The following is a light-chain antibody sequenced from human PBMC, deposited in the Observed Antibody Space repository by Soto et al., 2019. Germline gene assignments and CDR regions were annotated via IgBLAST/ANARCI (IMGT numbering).Light chain of an antibody. J-gene: IGKJ2*01. Sequence: EIVLTQSPATLSLSPGERATLSCRASQSVSSYLAWYQQKPGQAPRLLIYDAFNRATGIPARFSGSGSGTDLTLTISSLEPEDFAVYYCQQRSNWPRTFGQGTKLEIK. CDR1: QSVSSY. V-gene: IGKV3-11*01. CDR2: DAF. CDR3: QQRSNWPRT.